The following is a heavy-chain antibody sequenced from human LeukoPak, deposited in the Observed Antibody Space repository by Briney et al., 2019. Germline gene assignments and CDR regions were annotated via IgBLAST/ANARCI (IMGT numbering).Heavy chain of an antibody. CDR3: AKGFDSSSWYGTYYYYGMDV. CDR2: ISGSGGST. CDR1: GFTFDDCA. J-gene: IGHJ6*02. D-gene: IGHD6-13*01. Sequence: HPGRSLRLSCATSGFTFDDCAMHWVRQPPGKGLEWVSAISGSGGSTYYADSVKGRFTISRDNAKNTLYLQMNSLRAEDTAVYYCAKGFDSSSWYGTYYYYGMDVWGQGTTVTVSS. V-gene: IGHV3-23*01.